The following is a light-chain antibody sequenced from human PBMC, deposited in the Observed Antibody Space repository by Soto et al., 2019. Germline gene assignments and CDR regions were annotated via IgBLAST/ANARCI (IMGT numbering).Light chain of an antibody. CDR3: ETWDSNPGV. Sequence: QLVLPLSSSASASLGSSVTLTFTLSSGHSSYIIAWHQQQPGKAPQYLMKLEGSGSYNKGSGVPDRFAGSSSGADRYLTISNLQSEDEADYYCETWDSNPGVFGGGTELTVL. V-gene: IGLV4-60*03. J-gene: IGLJ3*02. CDR1: SGHSSYI. CDR2: LEGSGSY.